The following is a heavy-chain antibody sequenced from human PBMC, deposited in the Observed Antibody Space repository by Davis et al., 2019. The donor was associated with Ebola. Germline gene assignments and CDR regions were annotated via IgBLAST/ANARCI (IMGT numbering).Heavy chain of an antibody. CDR1: GGSVSSGSYY. CDR2: IYYSGST. J-gene: IGHJ4*02. D-gene: IGHD3-3*01. CDR3: ARATELEWLLYRYYFDY. Sequence: SETLSLTCTVSGGSVSSGSYYWSWIRQPPGKGLEWIGYIYYSGSTYYNPSLKSRVTISVDTSKNQFSLKLSSVTAADTAVYYCARATELEWLLYRYYFDYWGQGTLVTVSS. V-gene: IGHV4-61*01.